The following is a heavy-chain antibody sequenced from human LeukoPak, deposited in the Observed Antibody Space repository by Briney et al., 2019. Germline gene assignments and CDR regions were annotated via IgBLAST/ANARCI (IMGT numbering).Heavy chain of an antibody. CDR3: AKAGVSSGSYFIAEYFQH. CDR1: GFTFSSYG. V-gene: IGHV3-30*18. D-gene: IGHD1-26*01. J-gene: IGHJ1*01. CDR2: ISYDGSNK. Sequence: GGSLRLSCAASGFTFSSYGMHWVRQAPGKGLEWVAVISYDGSNKYYADSVKGRFTISRDNSKNTLYLQMNSLRAEDTAVYYCAKAGVSSGSYFIAEYFQHWGQGTLVTVSS.